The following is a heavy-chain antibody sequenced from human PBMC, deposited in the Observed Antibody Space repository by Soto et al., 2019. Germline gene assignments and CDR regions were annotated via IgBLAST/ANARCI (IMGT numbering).Heavy chain of an antibody. CDR2: INHSGST. CDR1: GGSFSGYY. V-gene: IGHV4-34*01. J-gene: IGHJ6*02. CDR3: ARGGVVATMGMDV. Sequence: SETLSLTCAVYGGSFSGYYWSWIRQRPGKGLEWIGEINHSGSTNYNPSLKSRVTISVDTSKNQFSLKLSSVTAADTAVYYCARGGVVATMGMDVWGQGTTVTVSS. D-gene: IGHD2-15*01.